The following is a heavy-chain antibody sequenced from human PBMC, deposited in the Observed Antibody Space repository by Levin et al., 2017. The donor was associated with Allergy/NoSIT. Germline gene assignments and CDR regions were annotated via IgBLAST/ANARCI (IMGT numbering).Heavy chain of an antibody. CDR2: INPSGGST. CDR3: ARDQVPLDYGDYRPHPHYYYGMDV. Sequence: AASVKVSCKASGYTFTSYYMHWVRQAPGQGLEWMGIINPSGGSTSYAQKFQGRVTMTRDTSTSTVYMELSSLRSEDTAVYYCARDQVPLDYGDYRPHPHYYYGMDVWGQGTTVTVSS. D-gene: IGHD4-17*01. V-gene: IGHV1-46*01. J-gene: IGHJ6*02. CDR1: GYTFTSYY.